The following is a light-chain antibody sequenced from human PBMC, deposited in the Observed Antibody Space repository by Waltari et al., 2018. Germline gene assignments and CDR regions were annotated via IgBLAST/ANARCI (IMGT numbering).Light chain of an antibody. CDR1: QSVSTY. J-gene: IGKJ4*01. V-gene: IGKV3-11*01. CDR2: DAS. CDR3: QQRSSWPS. Sequence: EIVLTQSTDTLSLSPGERATLSCTASQSVSTYLAWYQQKPGQAPRLLIYDASNRATGIPARFSGSGSGTDFTLTISSLEPEDFAVYYCQQRSSWPSFGGGTKVEIK.